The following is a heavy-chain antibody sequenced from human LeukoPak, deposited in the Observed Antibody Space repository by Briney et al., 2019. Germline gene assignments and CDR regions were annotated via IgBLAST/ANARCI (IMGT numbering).Heavy chain of an antibody. V-gene: IGHV1-2*02. Sequence: ASVKVSCKASGYTFTGYYMHWVRQAPGQGLEWMGWINPNSGGTNYAQKFQGRVTMTRDTSISTAYMELSRLRSDDTAVYYCARNGVGYYDSSGYYYFQHWGQGTLVTVSS. CDR1: GYTFTGYY. CDR2: INPNSGGT. D-gene: IGHD3-22*01. CDR3: ARNGVGYYDSSGYYYFQH. J-gene: IGHJ1*01.